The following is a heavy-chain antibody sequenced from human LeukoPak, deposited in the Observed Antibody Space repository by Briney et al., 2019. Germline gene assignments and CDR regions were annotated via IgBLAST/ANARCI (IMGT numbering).Heavy chain of an antibody. CDR2: ISYDGSNK. J-gene: IGHJ6*02. CDR3: AKGSHYDFWSGYYGVDYYGMDV. Sequence: GGSLRLSCAASGFTFSSYGMHWVRQAPGKGLEWVAVISYDGSNKYYADSVKGRFAISRDNSKNTLYLQTNSLRAEDTAVYYCAKGSHYDFWSGYYGVDYYGMDVWGQGTTVTVSS. V-gene: IGHV3-30*18. CDR1: GFTFSSYG. D-gene: IGHD3-3*01.